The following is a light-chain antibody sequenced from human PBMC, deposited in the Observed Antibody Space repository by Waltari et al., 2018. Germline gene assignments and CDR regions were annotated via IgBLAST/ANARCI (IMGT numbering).Light chain of an antibody. V-gene: IGKV4-1*01. CDR2: WAS. J-gene: IGKJ1*01. Sequence: DIVMPQSPDSLAVSLGERATIKCKSSQSILDSSNKRNYLGWYQQKPGQPPKLLIYWASTREFGVPDRFSGSGSGTDFTLTINSLQPEDVAVYYCQQYYSSPPAWTFGQGTKVEIK. CDR3: QQYYSSPPAWT. CDR1: QSILDSSNKRNY.